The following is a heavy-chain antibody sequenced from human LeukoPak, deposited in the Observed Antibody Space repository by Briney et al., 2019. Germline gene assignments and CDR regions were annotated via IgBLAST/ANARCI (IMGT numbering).Heavy chain of an antibody. CDR3: AREAYYYDSSGYFWNYYYYRDV. CDR2: ISSSSYI. V-gene: IGHV3-21*01. CDR1: GFTFSSYA. D-gene: IGHD3-22*01. J-gene: IGHJ6*03. Sequence: GGSLRLSCAASGFTFSSYAMSWVRQAPGKGLEWVSSISSSSYIYYADSVKGRFTISRDNAKNSLYLQMNSLRAEDTAVYYCAREAYYYDSSGYFWNYYYYRDVWGKGTTVTVSS.